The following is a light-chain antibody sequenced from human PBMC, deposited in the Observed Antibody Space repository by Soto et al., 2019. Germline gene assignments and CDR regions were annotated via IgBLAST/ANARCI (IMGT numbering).Light chain of an antibody. CDR1: SSDVGGYNY. CDR3: SSYTTSNTRQIV. CDR2: DVT. V-gene: IGLV2-14*03. J-gene: IGLJ1*01. Sequence: QCALTQPASGNGVHGQASTISYNGTSSDVGGYNYVSWYQHHPGKAPKLIIYDVTNRPSGVSNPFSGSKSGNTASLTISGLQPEDEADYYCSSYTTSNTRQIVFGTGTKVTVL.